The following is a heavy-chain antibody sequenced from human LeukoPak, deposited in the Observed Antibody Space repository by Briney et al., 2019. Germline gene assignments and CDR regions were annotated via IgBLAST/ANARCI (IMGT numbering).Heavy chain of an antibody. D-gene: IGHD1-26*01. J-gene: IGHJ4*02. CDR2: IQYDGSNK. CDR1: GFTFSTYG. Sequence: PGGSLRLSCAASGFTFSTYGMHWVRQAPGKGLEWVTFIQYDGSNKYDADSVKGRFTISRDNSKNTLYLQMNSLRAEDTAMYYCARGRRYSGSYFYDAGYYFDYWGQGTLVTVSS. CDR3: ARGRRYSGSYFYDAGYYFDY. V-gene: IGHV3-30*02.